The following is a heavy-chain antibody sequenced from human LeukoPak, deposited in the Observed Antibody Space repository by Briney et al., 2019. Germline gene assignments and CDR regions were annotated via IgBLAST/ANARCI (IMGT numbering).Heavy chain of an antibody. J-gene: IGHJ4*02. CDR2: ISSSSSYI. CDR3: ARGDSGSFNFDY. Sequence: KPGGSLRLSCAASGFTFSSYSMNWVRQAPGKGLEWVSSISSSSSYIYYADSVKGRFTISRDNAKNSLYLQMNSLRAEDTAVYYCARGDSGSFNFDYWGQGTLVTVSS. CDR1: GFTFSSYS. V-gene: IGHV3-21*01. D-gene: IGHD1-26*01.